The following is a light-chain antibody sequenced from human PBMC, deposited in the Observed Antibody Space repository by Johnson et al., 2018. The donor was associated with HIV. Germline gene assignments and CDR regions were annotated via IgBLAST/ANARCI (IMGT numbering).Light chain of an antibody. J-gene: IGLJ1*01. CDR2: ENN. V-gene: IGLV1-51*02. CDR1: SSNIGNNY. CDR3: GAWDSSLSSHYV. Sequence: QSVLTQPPSVSAAPGQKVTISCSGSSSNIGNNYVSWYRQLPGTAPQLLIYENNKRPSGIPDRFSASESGTSATLGITGLQTGDEADYYCGAWDSSLSSHYVFGTGTKVTVL.